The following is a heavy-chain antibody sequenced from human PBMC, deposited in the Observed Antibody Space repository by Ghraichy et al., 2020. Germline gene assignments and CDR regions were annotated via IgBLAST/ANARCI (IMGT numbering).Heavy chain of an antibody. Sequence: SETLSLTCTVSGDSISRFYWSWIRQAPGKGLEWIAFRYYRGSPTSNPSLRGRVTTSMDTSKNQFSLNLASVPAADTAVYYCPRGRSSGSIEKIHPFRYWGRGALVTVSS. CDR3: PRGRSSGSIEKIHPFRY. J-gene: IGHJ4*02. CDR1: GDSISRFY. CDR2: RYYRGSP. V-gene: IGHV4-59*01. D-gene: IGHD5-18*01.